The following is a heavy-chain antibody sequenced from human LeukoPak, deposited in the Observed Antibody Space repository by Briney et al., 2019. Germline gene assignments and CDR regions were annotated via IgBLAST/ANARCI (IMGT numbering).Heavy chain of an antibody. CDR1: GFTFSDYY. V-gene: IGHV3-7*01. CDR2: IKQDGSEK. CDR3: ARDSNYYGSGSYYSWFDP. D-gene: IGHD3-10*01. Sequence: GGSLRLSCAASGFTFSDYYMSWIRQAPGKGLEWVANIKQDGSEKYYVDSVKGRFTISRDNAKNSLYLQMNSLRAEDTAVYCCARDSNYYGSGSYYSWFDPWGQGTLVTVSS. J-gene: IGHJ5*02.